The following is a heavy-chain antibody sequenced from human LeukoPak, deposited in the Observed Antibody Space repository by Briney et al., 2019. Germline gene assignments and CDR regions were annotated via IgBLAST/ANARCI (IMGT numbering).Heavy chain of an antibody. Sequence: PSQTLSLTCTVSGGSISSGCYYWSWIRQPAGKGLEWIGRIYTSGSTKYSSSLKSRVTMSMDTSKNQFSLNLSSVTAADRALYYCASTASNGGAFDIWGQGTVVTVSS. J-gene: IGHJ3*02. V-gene: IGHV4-61*02. CDR2: IYTSGST. CDR1: GGSISSGCYY. CDR3: ASTASNGGAFDI. D-gene: IGHD3-22*01.